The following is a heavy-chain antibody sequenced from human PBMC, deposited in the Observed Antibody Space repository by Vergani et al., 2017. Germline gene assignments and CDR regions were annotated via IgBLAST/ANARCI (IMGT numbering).Heavy chain of an antibody. V-gene: IGHV3-23*01. CDR1: GFTFNHYA. CDR2: ISGSGGST. D-gene: IGHD5-12*01. CDR3: AEANARNSGYEYLYYYHGMDV. Sequence: EVQLLESGGDLVQPGGSLRLSCAASGFTFNHYAMNWVRQAPGKGLEWVSGISGSGGSTYYAGSVKGRFTISRDSSKNTLYRQMNSLSAGDTAVYYCAEANARNSGYEYLYYYHGMDVWCQGTTVTVAS. J-gene: IGHJ6*02.